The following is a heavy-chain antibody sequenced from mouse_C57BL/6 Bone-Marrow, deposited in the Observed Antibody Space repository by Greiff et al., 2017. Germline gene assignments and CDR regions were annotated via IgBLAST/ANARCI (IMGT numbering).Heavy chain of an antibody. CDR1: GFSLTSYG. CDR2: IWRGGST. V-gene: IGHV2-5*01. CDR3: AKNDYYGSSWFAY. D-gene: IGHD1-1*01. Sequence: VQLVESGPGLVQPSQCLSITCTVSGFSLTSYGVHWVRQSPGKGLEWLGVIWRGGSTDYNAAFMSRLSITKDNSKSQVFFKMNSLQADDTAIYYGAKNDYYGSSWFAYWGQGTLVTVSA. J-gene: IGHJ3*01.